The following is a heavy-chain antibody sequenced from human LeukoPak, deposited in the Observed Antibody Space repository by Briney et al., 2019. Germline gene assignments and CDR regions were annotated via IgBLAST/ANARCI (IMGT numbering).Heavy chain of an antibody. D-gene: IGHD3-10*01. CDR1: GDSISSYY. V-gene: IGHV4-4*07. CDR2: FYTSGST. Sequence: PSETLSLTCIVSGDSISSYYWSWIRQPAGKGLEWIGRFYTSGSTNYNPSLKSRVTMSVDTSKNQFSLKLSSVTAADTAVYYCARVSLVRGAPDYYFDYWGQGTLVTVSS. J-gene: IGHJ4*02. CDR3: ARVSLVRGAPDYYFDY.